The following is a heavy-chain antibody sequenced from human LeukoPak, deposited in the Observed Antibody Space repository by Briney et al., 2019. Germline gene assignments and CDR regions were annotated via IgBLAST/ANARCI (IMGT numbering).Heavy chain of an antibody. CDR2: VKEDGGEK. Sequence: GGSLRHSCAASGFTFRSHWRSWVRQAPGKGLEWVANVKEDGGEKYYVDSVKGRFTISRDNANNSLYLQMNSLRVEDTAVYYCARGAVGYWGQGTLVTVSS. J-gene: IGHJ4*02. V-gene: IGHV3-7*01. CDR1: GFTFRSHW. CDR3: ARGAVGY.